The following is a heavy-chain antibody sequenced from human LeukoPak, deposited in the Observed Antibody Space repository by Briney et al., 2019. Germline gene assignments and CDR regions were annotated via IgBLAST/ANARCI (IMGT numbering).Heavy chain of an antibody. D-gene: IGHD6-6*01. CDR2: INHSGST. CDR3: ARGAVAARYGVFDY. CDR1: GGSFCGYY. Sequence: SETLSLTCAVYGGSFCGYYWSWIRQPPGKGIEWIGEINHSGSTNYNPSLKSRVTISVDTSKNQFSLKLSSVTAADTAVYYCARGAVAARYGVFDYWGQGTLVTVSS. J-gene: IGHJ4*02. V-gene: IGHV4-34*01.